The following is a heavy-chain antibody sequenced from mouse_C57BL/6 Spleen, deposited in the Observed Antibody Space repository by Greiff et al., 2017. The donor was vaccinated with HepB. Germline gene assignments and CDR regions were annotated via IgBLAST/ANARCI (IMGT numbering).Heavy chain of an antibody. J-gene: IGHJ1*03. CDR2: IYPGDGDT. CDR1: GYAFSSSW. Sequence: QVQLQQSGPELVKPGASVKISCKASGYAFSSSWMNWVKQRPGKGLEWIGRIYPGDGDTNYNGKFKGKATLTADKSSSTAYMQLSSLTSEDSAVYFCARDLLPGYFDVWGTGTTVTVSS. CDR3: ARDLLPGYFDV. V-gene: IGHV1-82*01. D-gene: IGHD1-1*01.